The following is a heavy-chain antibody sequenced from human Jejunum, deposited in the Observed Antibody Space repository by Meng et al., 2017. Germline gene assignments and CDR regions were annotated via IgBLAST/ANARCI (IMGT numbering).Heavy chain of an antibody. D-gene: IGHD5-24*01. CDR2: IYYSGST. J-gene: IGHJ4*02. Sequence: QLQLQESGPGLVKPSETLSLPCTVSGGSISSNSYYWGWIRQPPGKGLGWIGGIYYSGSTYYNPSLKSRVTISIDTSKNQFSLRLSSVTAADTAVYYCTRVRDGMATIDYWGQGTLVTVSS. CDR3: TRVRDGMATIDY. CDR1: GGSISSNSYY. V-gene: IGHV4-39*07.